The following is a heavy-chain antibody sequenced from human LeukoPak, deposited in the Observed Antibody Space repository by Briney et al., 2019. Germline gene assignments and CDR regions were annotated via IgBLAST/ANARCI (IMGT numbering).Heavy chain of an antibody. CDR3: ARSSENYDFWSGYYELDY. CDR1: GGSISSYY. CDR2: IYYSGST. J-gene: IGHJ4*02. V-gene: IGHV4-59*08. Sequence: PSETLSLTCTVSGGSISSYYWSWIRQPPGKGLEWIGYIYYSGSTNYNPSLKSRVTISVDTSKNQFSLKLSSVTAADTAVYYCARSSENYDFWSGYYELDYWGQGTLVTVSS. D-gene: IGHD3-3*01.